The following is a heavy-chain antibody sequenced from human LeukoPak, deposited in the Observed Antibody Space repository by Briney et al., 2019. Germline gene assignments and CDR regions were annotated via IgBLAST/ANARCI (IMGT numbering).Heavy chain of an antibody. CDR1: VGSFSDYF. CDR2: ITYSGST. Sequence: PSETLSLTCAVYVGSFSDYFWSWIRQSPGKGLEWIGEITYSGSTNYNPSLKSRVTISIDTSKNQFSLKVTSLTAADTAVYYCARDQGGLWGQGTLVTVSS. J-gene: IGHJ4*02. CDR3: ARDQGGL. D-gene: IGHD2-2*01. V-gene: IGHV4-34*01.